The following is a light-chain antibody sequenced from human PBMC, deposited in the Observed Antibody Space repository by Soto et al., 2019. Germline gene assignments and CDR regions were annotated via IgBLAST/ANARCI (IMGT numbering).Light chain of an antibody. CDR2: LTS. Sequence: EIVLTQSPATLSSFPGDRVTLSCRASQAVNTRLAWYQHNPGQAPRLLIYLTSNRAAGIPARFSGSGSGTDFTLTISDVEPEDFAVDYCHQRQSWPRTFGQGTKVDIK. V-gene: IGKV3-11*01. CDR3: HQRQSWPRT. CDR1: QAVNTR. J-gene: IGKJ1*01.